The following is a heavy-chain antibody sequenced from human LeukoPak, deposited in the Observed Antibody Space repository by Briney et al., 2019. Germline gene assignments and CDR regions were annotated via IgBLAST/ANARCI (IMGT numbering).Heavy chain of an antibody. J-gene: IGHJ4*02. V-gene: IGHV3-74*01. CDR2: INTDGSST. Sequence: GGSLRLSCAASGFTFSSYWMHRVRQAPGKGLVWVSHINTDGSSTTYADSVKGRLTISRDNAKNTLYLQMNSLRAEDTAVYYCARSGGSSSLGYWGQGTLVTVSS. CDR1: GFTFSSYW. D-gene: IGHD6-6*01. CDR3: ARSGGSSSLGY.